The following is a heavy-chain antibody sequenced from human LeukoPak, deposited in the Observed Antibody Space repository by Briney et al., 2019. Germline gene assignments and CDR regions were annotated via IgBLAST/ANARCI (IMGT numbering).Heavy chain of an antibody. D-gene: IGHD4-17*01. CDR2: ISSNGGST. J-gene: IGHJ4*02. CDR3: VKDLGISVTTAPGFDY. V-gene: IGHV3-64D*06. CDR1: GFTFSSYA. Sequence: PGGSMRLSCSASGFTFSSYAMHWVRQAPGEGLEYVSAISSNGGSTYYADSVKGRFTISRDNSKNTLYLQMSSLRAEDTAVYYCVKDLGISVTTAPGFDYWGQGTLVTVSS.